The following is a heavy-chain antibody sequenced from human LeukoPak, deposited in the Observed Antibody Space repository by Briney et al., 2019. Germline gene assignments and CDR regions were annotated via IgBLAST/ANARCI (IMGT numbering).Heavy chain of an antibody. CDR2: ISGYNGNT. J-gene: IGHJ4*02. Sequence: GASVKVSCKASGYTFNTYGITWVRQAPGQGLEWMGWISGYNGNTNYAQKLQGRVTMTTDTSTSTAYMALRSLRSDDTAVYYCARAIGLQAYFDYWGQGTLVTVSS. D-gene: IGHD4-11*01. CDR3: ARAIGLQAYFDY. V-gene: IGHV1-18*01. CDR1: GYTFNTYG.